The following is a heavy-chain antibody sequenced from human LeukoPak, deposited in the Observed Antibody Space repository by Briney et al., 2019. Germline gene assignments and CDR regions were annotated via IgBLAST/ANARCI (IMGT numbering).Heavy chain of an antibody. CDR1: GFTFDSYR. CDR2: ISYDGSNK. J-gene: IGHJ4*02. CDR3: AKDGFHY. Sequence: GGSLRLSCAASGFTFDSYRMNWVRQAPGKGLEWVAVISYDGSNKYYADSVKGRFTISRDNSKNTLYLQMNSLRAEDTAVYYCAKDGFHYWGQGTLVTVSS. V-gene: IGHV3-30*18. D-gene: IGHD2-21*01.